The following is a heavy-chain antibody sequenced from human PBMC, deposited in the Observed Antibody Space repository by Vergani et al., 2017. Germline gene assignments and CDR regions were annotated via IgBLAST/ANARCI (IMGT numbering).Heavy chain of an antibody. CDR3: ARGGYSRATPRAGSAYGTFDI. CDR1: GGSLSSTTYY. J-gene: IGHJ3*02. D-gene: IGHD5-12*01. V-gene: IGHV4-39*07. Sequence: QLQLHESGPGLVKPSETLSLICTVSGGSLSSTTYYWGWIRQPPGKGLEWIGTIYYYSGSTYSHPSLQSRVTISMDTSRNQFSLKLNSVTAADTALYYWARGGYSRATPRAGSAYGTFDIWGQGTMVTVSS. CDR2: IYYYSGST.